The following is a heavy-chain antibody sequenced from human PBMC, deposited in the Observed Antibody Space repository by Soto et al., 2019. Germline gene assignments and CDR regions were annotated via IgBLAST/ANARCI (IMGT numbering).Heavy chain of an antibody. CDR1: GYTFTNYA. CDR3: AGIRVIAGKYFDY. Sequence: GASVKVSCKASGYTFTNYAIHWVRQAPGQRLEWMGWINTGNGNTKSSQRFQGRVTISRDTSASTAYMDLSSLRSEDTAVYYCAGIRVIAGKYFDYWGQGTLVTVSS. CDR2: INTGNGNT. V-gene: IGHV1-3*04. J-gene: IGHJ4*02. D-gene: IGHD2-15*01.